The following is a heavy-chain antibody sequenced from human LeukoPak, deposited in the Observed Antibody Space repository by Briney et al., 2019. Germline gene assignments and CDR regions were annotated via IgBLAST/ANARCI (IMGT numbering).Heavy chain of an antibody. Sequence: PSETLSLTCTVSGGSISSSSYYWGWIRQPPGKGLEWIESLYYSGSSYYNPSLKSRVTISVDTSNNHFSLRLSSVTAADTAVYYCARHEHDYINYRYYYYGMDVWGQGTTVTVSS. J-gene: IGHJ6*02. D-gene: IGHD4-11*01. CDR1: GGSISSSSYY. CDR2: LYYSGSS. CDR3: ARHEHDYINYRYYYYGMDV. V-gene: IGHV4-39*01.